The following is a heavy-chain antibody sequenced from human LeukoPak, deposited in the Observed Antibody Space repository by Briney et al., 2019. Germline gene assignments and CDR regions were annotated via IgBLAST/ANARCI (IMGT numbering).Heavy chain of an antibody. V-gene: IGHV4-34*01. CDR3: ARDRGPQGWYFDL. CDR2: INHSGST. D-gene: IGHD3-10*01. Sequence: SETLSLTCAVYGGSFSGYYWSWIRRPPGKGLEWIGEINHSGSTNYNPSLKSRVTISVDKSKNQFSLKLSSVTAADTAVYYCARDRGPQGWYFDLWGRGTLVTVSS. J-gene: IGHJ2*01. CDR1: GGSFSGYY.